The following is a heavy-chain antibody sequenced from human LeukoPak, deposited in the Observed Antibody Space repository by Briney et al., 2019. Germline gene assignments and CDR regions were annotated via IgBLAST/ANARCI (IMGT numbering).Heavy chain of an antibody. J-gene: IGHJ6*03. D-gene: IGHD3-10*01. V-gene: IGHV3-20*01. CDR3: ARASITMVRGVISDHYYYYMDV. CDR2: INWNGGST. CDR1: GFTFDDYG. Sequence: PGGSLRLSCAASGFTFDDYGMSWVRQAPGKGLEWVSGINWNGGSTGYADSVKGRFTISRDNAKNSLYLQMNSLRAEDTALYHCARASITMVRGVISDHYYYYMDVWGKGTTVTISS.